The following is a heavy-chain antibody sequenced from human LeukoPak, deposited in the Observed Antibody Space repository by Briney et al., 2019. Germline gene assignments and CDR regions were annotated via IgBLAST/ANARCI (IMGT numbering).Heavy chain of an antibody. D-gene: IGHD4-17*01. Sequence: GVSLRLPCAGSGFTFSSHSINWVRQAPGKGLEWVSSISSSSSFRYYADSVRGRFTISRDNAKNSVYLQMNSLRAEDTAVYYCARNVPHYGDYSAANYYYYGMDVWGQGTTVTVSS. V-gene: IGHV3-21*01. CDR3: ARNVPHYGDYSAANYYYYGMDV. CDR1: GFTFSSHS. J-gene: IGHJ6*02. CDR2: ISSSSSFR.